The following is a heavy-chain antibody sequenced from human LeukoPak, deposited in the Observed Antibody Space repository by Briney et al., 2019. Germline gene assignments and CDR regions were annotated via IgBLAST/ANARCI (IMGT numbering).Heavy chain of an antibody. J-gene: IGHJ4*02. CDR2: ISSSGTYT. D-gene: IGHD3-9*01. CDR1: GFTFSDYY. Sequence: GGSLRLSCAPSGFTFSDYYMSWIRQAPGKGLEWVSYISSSGTYTNSADSVKGRFTISRDYPKNSLYLQMSSLRAADTAVYYCARQGGDILTGYLDYWGQGTLVTVSS. V-gene: IGHV3-11*03. CDR3: ARQGGDILTGYLDY.